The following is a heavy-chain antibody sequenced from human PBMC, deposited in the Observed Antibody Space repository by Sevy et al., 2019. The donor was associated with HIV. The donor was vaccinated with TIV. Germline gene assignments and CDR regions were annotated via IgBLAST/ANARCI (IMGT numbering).Heavy chain of an antibody. CDR1: GGSITNNNYY. CDR2: INYSGST. J-gene: IGHJ4*02. D-gene: IGHD3-3*01. Sequence: SETLSLTCTVSGGSITNNNYYWGWIRQSPGKGLEWIGTINYSGSTDYNPSPKSRVTVSVDTSKNQVSLRLSSVTAADTAVYYCARHSLFTIFGVVIDPKMYYFDYWGQGTLVTVSS. V-gene: IGHV4-39*01. CDR3: ARHSLFTIFGVVIDPKMYYFDY.